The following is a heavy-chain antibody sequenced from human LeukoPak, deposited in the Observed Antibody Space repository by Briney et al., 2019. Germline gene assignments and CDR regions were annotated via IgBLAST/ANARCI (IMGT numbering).Heavy chain of an antibody. V-gene: IGHV1-8*01. CDR3: ARAPSPTSYGMDV. J-gene: IGHJ6*02. CDR2: MNPNSGNT. CDR1: GYTFSSYD. D-gene: IGHD2-2*01. Sequence: GASVTVSCKASGYTFSSYDVNWVRQATGQGLEWMGWMNPNSGNTGYAQEFQGRVTMTRNTSISTAYMEVSGLRSEDTAVYYCARAPSPTSYGMDVWGQGTTVTVSS.